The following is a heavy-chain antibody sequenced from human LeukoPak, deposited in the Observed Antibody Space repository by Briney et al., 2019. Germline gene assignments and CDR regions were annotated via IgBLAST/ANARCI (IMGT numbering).Heavy chain of an antibody. D-gene: IGHD2/OR15-2a*01. V-gene: IGHV3-23*01. J-gene: IGHJ4*02. Sequence: GGSLRLSCSASGFTFSSYDMSWVRQAPGKGLEWVSAISCSGGTTYYADSVKGRFTISRDNSKNTMYLQRNSLRAEDTAAYYCAKRQCKSIFYTHFDYWGQGTLVTVSS. CDR1: GFTFSSYD. CDR2: ISCSGGTT. CDR3: AKRQCKSIFYTHFDY.